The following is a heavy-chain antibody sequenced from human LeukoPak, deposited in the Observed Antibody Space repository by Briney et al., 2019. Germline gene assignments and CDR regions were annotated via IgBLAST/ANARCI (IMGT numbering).Heavy chain of an antibody. Sequence: PWETLSLTCTVSGGSISRYYWSWIRQPPGKGLKWIGYIYSSGGTNYNPSLKSRVTMSVDRSKNQFSLKLSSVTAADTAVYYCARHGPTREIDYWGQGTLVTVSS. CDR3: ARHGPTREIDY. CDR2: IYSSGGT. V-gene: IGHV4-59*08. CDR1: GGSISRYY. D-gene: IGHD5-12*01. J-gene: IGHJ4*02.